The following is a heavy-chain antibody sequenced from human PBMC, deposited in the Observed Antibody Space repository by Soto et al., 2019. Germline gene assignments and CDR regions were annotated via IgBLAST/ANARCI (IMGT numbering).Heavy chain of an antibody. CDR2: IYHSGST. CDR1: GGSISSSNW. J-gene: IGHJ4*02. CDR3: ASGTTGTTAFDY. V-gene: IGHV4-4*02. D-gene: IGHD1-1*01. Sequence: QVQLQESGPGLVKPSGTLSLTCAVSGGSISSSNWWSWVRQPPGKGLEWIGEIYHSGSTNYNPSLQSGVAISVDKSKHQFSLTLGSVTAADTAVYYCASGTTGTTAFDYWGQGTLVTVSS.